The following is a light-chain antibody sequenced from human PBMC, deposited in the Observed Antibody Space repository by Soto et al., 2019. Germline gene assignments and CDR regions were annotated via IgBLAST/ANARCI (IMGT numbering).Light chain of an antibody. CDR3: SSFAGSANGV. V-gene: IGLV2-8*01. CDR1: SSDVGGYNY. J-gene: IGLJ3*02. Sequence: QSALTQPPSASGSPGQSVAISCTGTSSDVGGYNYVSWYQQRPGKAPKLMIYEVNKRPSGVPDRFSGSKSGNTASLTVSGLQAEDEADYYCSSFAGSANGVFGGGTKLTVL. CDR2: EVN.